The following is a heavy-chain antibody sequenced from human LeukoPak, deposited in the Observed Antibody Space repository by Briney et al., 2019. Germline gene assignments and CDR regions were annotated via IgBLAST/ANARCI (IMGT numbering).Heavy chain of an antibody. CDR1: GFNFNDAY. V-gene: IGHV3-15*01. J-gene: IGHJ4*02. Sequence: GESLRLSCLGSGFNFNDAYMNWVRQAPGKGLEWVGRVKTIRDGGTTDDTAPVKGRFTISRDDSKRTVYLQMNSLKTEDTAVYFCTARVVTTNEFWGQGTLVTVSS. CDR3: TARVVTTNEF. CDR2: VKTIRDGGTT. D-gene: IGHD2-21*02.